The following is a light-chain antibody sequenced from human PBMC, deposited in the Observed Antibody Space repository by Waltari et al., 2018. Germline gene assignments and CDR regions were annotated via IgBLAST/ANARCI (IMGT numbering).Light chain of an antibody. Sequence: DTQMTQSPSTLSASVGDRVTITCRASQSILTWLAWYQQKPGKAPRLLIYKAFNLESGVRGRFSGSASGTEFNLTISSLQPDDSATYYCQQYHDYSAFGQGTKLEIK. CDR3: QQYHDYSA. J-gene: IGKJ2*01. CDR1: QSILTW. CDR2: KAF. V-gene: IGKV1-5*03.